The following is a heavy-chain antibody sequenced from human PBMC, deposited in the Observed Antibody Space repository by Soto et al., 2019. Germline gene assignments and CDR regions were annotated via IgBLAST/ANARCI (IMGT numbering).Heavy chain of an antibody. J-gene: IGHJ4*02. V-gene: IGHV3-53*01. D-gene: IGHD5-18*01. CDR3: ARAIAMSWSFDY. CDR2: MYVGGDT. Sequence: VEFRRLAYAASGLTVSSSYMGWVRQAPGKGVEWVSVMYVGGDTYHADSVKGRFTTSRDNSRNTLFLQMNNLRPEDTAVYYCARAIAMSWSFDYWGQGTWVTVAS. CDR1: GLTVSSSY.